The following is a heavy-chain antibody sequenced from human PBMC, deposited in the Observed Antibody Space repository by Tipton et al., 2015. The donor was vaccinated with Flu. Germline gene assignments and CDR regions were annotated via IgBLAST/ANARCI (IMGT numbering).Heavy chain of an antibody. D-gene: IGHD3-10*01. J-gene: IGHJ4*02. CDR2: ISNSDNTI. CDR3: ARADHYGSGSCFDY. V-gene: IGHV3-48*03. Sequence: VQLVQSGGNLVPPGGSLRLSCAASGFTFSSYEMNWVRQAPGKGLEWVSYISNSDNTIYYADSVKGRFTISRDNAENSLFLQMNSLRAEDTAIYYCARADHYGSGSCFDYWGQGTLVTVSS. CDR1: GFTFSSYE.